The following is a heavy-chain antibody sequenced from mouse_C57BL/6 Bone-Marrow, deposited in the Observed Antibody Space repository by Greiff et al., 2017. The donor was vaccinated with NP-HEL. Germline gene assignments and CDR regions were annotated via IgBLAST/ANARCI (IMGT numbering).Heavy chain of an antibody. CDR2: IYPGDGDT. J-gene: IGHJ4*01. CDR3: ARSGPYYDYAMDY. V-gene: IGHV1-80*01. CDR1: GYAFSSYW. D-gene: IGHD2-10*01. Sequence: QVQLKQSGAELVKPGASVKISCKASGYAFSSYWMNWVKQRPGKGLEWIGQIYPGDGDTNYNGKFKGKATLTADKSSSTAYMQLSSLTSEDSAVYFCARSGPYYDYAMDYWGQGTSVTVSS.